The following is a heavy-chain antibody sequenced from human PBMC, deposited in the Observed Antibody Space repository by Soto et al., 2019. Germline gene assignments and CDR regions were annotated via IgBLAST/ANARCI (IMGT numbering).Heavy chain of an antibody. CDR3: ARAGDTMVRGVIIMNYYGMDV. CDR1: GYSISSGYY. CDR2: VHHSGIT. V-gene: IGHV4-38-2*01. J-gene: IGHJ6*02. D-gene: IGHD3-10*01. Sequence: SETLSLTCAVSGYSISSGYYWGWIRQPPGKGLEWIGNVHHSGITYYNPSLKSRVTISRDTPKNQYSLNLSSVTAADTAVYYCARAGDTMVRGVIIMNYYGMDVWGQGTTVTVSS.